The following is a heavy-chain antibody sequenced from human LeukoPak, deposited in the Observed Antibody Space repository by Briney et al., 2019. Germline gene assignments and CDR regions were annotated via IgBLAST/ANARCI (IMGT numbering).Heavy chain of an antibody. V-gene: IGHV3-9*01. Sequence: GRSLRLSCAASGFTFDDYAMHWVRQAPGKGLEWVSGISWNSGSICYADSVKGRFTISRDNAKNSLYLQMNSLRAEDTALYYCAKDLARIAVAYGFDYWGQGTLVTVSS. CDR3: AKDLARIAVAYGFDY. CDR1: GFTFDDYA. D-gene: IGHD6-19*01. CDR2: ISWNSGSI. J-gene: IGHJ4*02.